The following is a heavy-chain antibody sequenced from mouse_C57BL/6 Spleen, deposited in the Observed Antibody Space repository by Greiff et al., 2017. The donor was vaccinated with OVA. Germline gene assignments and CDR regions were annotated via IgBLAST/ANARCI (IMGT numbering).Heavy chain of an antibody. J-gene: IGHJ4*01. Sequence: EVQLVESGGGLVQPGGSLKLSCAVSGFTFSDYYMYWVRQTPEKRLEWVAYISNGGGSTYYPDTVKGRFTISRDNAKNTLYLQMSRLKSEDTAMYYCARRGMVTTAMDYWGQGTSVTVSS. CDR1: GFTFSDYY. CDR3: ARRGMVTTAMDY. V-gene: IGHV5-12*01. CDR2: ISNGGGST. D-gene: IGHD2-2*01.